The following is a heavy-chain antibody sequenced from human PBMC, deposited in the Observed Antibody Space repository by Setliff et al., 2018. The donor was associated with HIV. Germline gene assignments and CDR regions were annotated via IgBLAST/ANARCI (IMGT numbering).Heavy chain of an antibody. J-gene: IGHJ1*01. Sequence: GGSLRLSCAASGFTFSSYSMNWVRQAPGKGLEWVSCISSSTRYIYYADSVKGRFTISRDNAKNSLYLQMSSLRADDTAVYYCAREMAATAHPDDPYFQHWGQGTLVTVSS. V-gene: IGHV3-21*01. CDR2: ISSSTRYI. CDR1: GFTFSSYS. CDR3: AREMAATAHPDDPYFQH. D-gene: IGHD6-13*01.